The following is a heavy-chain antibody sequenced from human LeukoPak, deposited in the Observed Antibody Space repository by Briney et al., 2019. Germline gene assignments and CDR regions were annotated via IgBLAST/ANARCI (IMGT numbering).Heavy chain of an antibody. V-gene: IGHV3-23*01. D-gene: IGHD1-26*01. CDR1: GFTFSSSA. CDR3: AIAYSGSHRCAFDV. Sequence: GGSLRLSCAASGFTFSSSARSWVRQAPGKGLEWVSTISGSGSNTYYADSVQGRFTISRDNSKSTLYLQMNSLRADDTAVYYCAIAYSGSHRCAFDVWGQGTMVTVSS. J-gene: IGHJ3*01. CDR2: ISGSGSNT.